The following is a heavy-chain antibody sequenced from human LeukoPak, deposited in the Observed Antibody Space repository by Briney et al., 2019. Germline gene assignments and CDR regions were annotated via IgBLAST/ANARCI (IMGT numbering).Heavy chain of an antibody. CDR1: GFTFTSSA. V-gene: IGHV1-58*02. D-gene: IGHD5-12*01. CDR3: AAGHLYSGYDHDYGMDV. J-gene: IGHJ6*02. Sequence: SGKVSCKASGFTFTSSAMQWVRQARGQRLEWIGWXXVGRGKTNYAQTFQERVTITSDMPTSTAYMELSSLRSEDTAVYYCAAGHLYSGYDHDYGMDVWGQGTTVTVSS. CDR2: XXVGRGKT.